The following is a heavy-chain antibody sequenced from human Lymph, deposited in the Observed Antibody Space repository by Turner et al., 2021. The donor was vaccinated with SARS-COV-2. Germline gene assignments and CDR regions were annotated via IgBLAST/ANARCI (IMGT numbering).Heavy chain of an antibody. CDR1: GGTFSTYT. D-gene: IGHD6-6*01. CDR2: IIPIFGTT. CDR3: TRGETIAAHYDY. Sequence: QVQLVQSGAEVKKPGSSVKVSCKASGGTFSTYTISWVRQAPGQGLGWMGGIIPIFGTTNYAQKFQGRVTITADESTSTAYMELSSLRSEDTAVYYCTRGETIAAHYDYWGQGTLVTVSS. J-gene: IGHJ4*02. V-gene: IGHV1-69*01.